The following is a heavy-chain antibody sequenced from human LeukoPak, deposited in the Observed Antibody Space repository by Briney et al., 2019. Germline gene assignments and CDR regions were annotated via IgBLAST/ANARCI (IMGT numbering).Heavy chain of an antibody. CDR3: TRHRAYYDSSGYYYYFDY. D-gene: IGHD3-22*01. J-gene: IGHJ4*02. Sequence: SETLSLTCTVSGGSISSYYWNWIRQPPGKGLEWIGYISYSGSTNYNPSLKSRVTISVDTSKNQFSLKVHSVTAADTAIYYCTRHRAYYDSSGYYYYFDYWGQGTLVPVSS. CDR2: ISYSGST. CDR1: GGSISSYY. V-gene: IGHV4-59*08.